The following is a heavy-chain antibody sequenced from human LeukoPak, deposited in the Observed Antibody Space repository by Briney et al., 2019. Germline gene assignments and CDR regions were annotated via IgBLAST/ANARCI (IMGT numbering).Heavy chain of an antibody. CDR2: IYHSGST. J-gene: IGHJ6*02. CDR3: ARGGITIFGVASYGMDV. CDR1: GGSISSGGYS. D-gene: IGHD3-3*01. Sequence: PSETLSLTCAVSGGSISSGGYSWSWIRQPPGKGLEWIGYIYHSGSTYYNPSLKSRVTISVDRSKNQFSLKLSSVTAADTAVYYCARGGITIFGVASYGMDVWGQGTTVTVSS. V-gene: IGHV4-30-2*01.